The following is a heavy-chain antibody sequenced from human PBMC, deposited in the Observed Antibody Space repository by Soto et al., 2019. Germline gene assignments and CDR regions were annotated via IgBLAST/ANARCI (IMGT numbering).Heavy chain of an antibody. CDR2: INHSGST. J-gene: IGHJ4*02. CDR1: GGSFSGYY. Sequence: SETLSLTCAVYGGSFSGYYWSWIRQPPGKGLEWIGEINHSGSTNYNPSLKSRVTISVDTSKNQFSLKLSSVTAADTAVYYCARGPIITIFGVALDYWGQGTLVTV. D-gene: IGHD3-3*01. V-gene: IGHV4-34*01. CDR3: ARGPIITIFGVALDY.